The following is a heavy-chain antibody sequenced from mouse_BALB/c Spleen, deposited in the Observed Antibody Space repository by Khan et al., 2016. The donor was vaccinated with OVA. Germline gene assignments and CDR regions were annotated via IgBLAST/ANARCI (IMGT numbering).Heavy chain of an antibody. Sequence: QVQLKESGAELVRPGVSVKISCKGSGYTFTDFTLHWVKQSHAMSLEWIGVISTYYGDATYNQRFKDKATMTVDKSSSTAYLELARLTSEDAAICYCTRGGVGNRFAYWGQGTLVTVSA. CDR2: ISTYYGDA. CDR1: GYTFTDFT. V-gene: IGHV1S137*01. CDR3: TRGGVGNRFAY. J-gene: IGHJ3*01. D-gene: IGHD1-1*02.